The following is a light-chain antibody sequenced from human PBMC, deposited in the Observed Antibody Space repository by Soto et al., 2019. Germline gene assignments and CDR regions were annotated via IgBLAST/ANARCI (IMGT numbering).Light chain of an antibody. J-gene: IGLJ3*02. Sequence: QSVLTQPASLSGSPGQSITISCTGTSSDIGSYNYVSWYQQHPGKAPKLMIFDVSYRPSGIYDRFSGSKSGNTASLTISGLQPEDEADYYCSSYGASSTLFGGGTKVTVL. CDR2: DVS. CDR1: SSDIGSYNY. CDR3: SSYGASSTL. V-gene: IGLV2-14*03.